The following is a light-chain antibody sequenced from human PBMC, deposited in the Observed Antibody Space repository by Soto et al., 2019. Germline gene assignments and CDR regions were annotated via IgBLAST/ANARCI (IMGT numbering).Light chain of an antibody. CDR1: QSISNN. CDR2: AAS. J-gene: IGKJ1*01. Sequence: EIVMTQSPATLSVSPGERATLSCRASQSISNNLAWYQHKPGQAPRVPIYAASTRATGIPARFSGSGSGTEFTLIIDSLQSEDFAVYYCQQYNNWPRTFGQGTKVDI. V-gene: IGKV3-15*01. CDR3: QQYNNWPRT.